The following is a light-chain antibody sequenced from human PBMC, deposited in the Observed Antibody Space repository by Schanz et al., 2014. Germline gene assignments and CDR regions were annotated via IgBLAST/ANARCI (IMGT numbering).Light chain of an antibody. Sequence: EIVLTQSPGTLSLSPGERATLSCRASQSVSSSYLAWYQQKPGQAPRLLIYGASSRATGIPARFGGSGSGTEFTLTISSLQSEDFAVYYCQQYTSSFTFGPGTKVEIK. J-gene: IGKJ3*01. CDR3: QQYTSSFT. CDR1: QSVSSSY. CDR2: GAS. V-gene: IGKV3-20*01.